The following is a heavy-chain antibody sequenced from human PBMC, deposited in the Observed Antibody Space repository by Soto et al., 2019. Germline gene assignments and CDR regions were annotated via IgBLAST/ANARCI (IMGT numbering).Heavy chain of an antibody. Sequence: QVQLVESGGGVVQPGRSLRLSCAASGFTFSSYAMHWVRQAPGKGLEWVAVISYDGSNKYYADSVKGRFTISRDNSKNTLYLQMNSLRAEDTSVYYCARGRTPHYGGNPYSYYYGMDVWGQGTTVTVSS. J-gene: IGHJ6*02. CDR2: ISYDGSNK. D-gene: IGHD4-17*01. CDR3: ARGRTPHYGGNPYSYYYGMDV. V-gene: IGHV3-30-3*01. CDR1: GFTFSSYA.